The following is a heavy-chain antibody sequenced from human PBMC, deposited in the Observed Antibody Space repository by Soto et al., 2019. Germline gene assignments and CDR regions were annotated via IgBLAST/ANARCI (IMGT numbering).Heavy chain of an antibody. D-gene: IGHD1-26*01. V-gene: IGHV1-18*01. CDR1: GYTFTSYG. J-gene: IGHJ4*02. CDR3: ARSGVWEPRDY. Sequence: QVQLVQSGAEVKKPGASVKVSCKASGYTFTSYGISWVRQAAGPGLEWLGWISAYNGNTTYPQKLQGRVTMTTDTSTSPAYMELRSLRSDDTAVYFCARSGVWEPRDYWGQGTLATVSS. CDR2: ISAYNGNT.